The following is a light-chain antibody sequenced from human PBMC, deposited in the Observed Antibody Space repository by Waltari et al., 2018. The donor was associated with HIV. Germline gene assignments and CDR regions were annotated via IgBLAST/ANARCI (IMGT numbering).Light chain of an antibody. CDR3: QQYYSTPIT. J-gene: IGKJ4*01. V-gene: IGKV4-1*01. Sequence: DIVMTQSPDSLAVSLGERATINCKSSQSVLYSSNNKNYLAWYQQKPGQTPKLLIYWASTRESGVPDRFSGSGSGTDFTLTISSLQAEDVAFYYCQQYYSTPITFGGGTKVEIK. CDR1: QSVLYSSNNKNY. CDR2: WAS.